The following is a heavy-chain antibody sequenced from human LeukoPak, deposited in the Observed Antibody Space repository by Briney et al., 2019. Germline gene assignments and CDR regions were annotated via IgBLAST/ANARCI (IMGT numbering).Heavy chain of an antibody. CDR2: FDPEDGET. D-gene: IGHD2-15*01. J-gene: IGHJ4*02. Sequence: ASVKVSCKVFGYTLTELSMHWVRQAPGKGLEWMGGFDPEDGETIYAQKFQGRVTMTEDTSTDTAYMELSSLRSEDTAVYYCATDQGYCSGGSCYDYWGQGTLVTVSS. V-gene: IGHV1-24*01. CDR1: GYTLTELS. CDR3: ATDQGYCSGGSCYDY.